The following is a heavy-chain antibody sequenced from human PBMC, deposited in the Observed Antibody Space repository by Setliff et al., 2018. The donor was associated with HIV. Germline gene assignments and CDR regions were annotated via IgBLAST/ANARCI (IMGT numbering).Heavy chain of an antibody. CDR1: GYSLTDLS. Sequence: ASVKVSCKVSGYSLTDLSIHWVRQAPGKGLEWMGGFDPEDGETVYAQKLQGRVTMTEDTSTDTAYMELSSLRSEDTAMYYCARGRRPITMIVVVTLDPWGQGTLVTVSS. CDR3: ARGRRPITMIVVVTLDP. V-gene: IGHV1-24*01. CDR2: FDPEDGET. D-gene: IGHD3-22*01. J-gene: IGHJ5*02.